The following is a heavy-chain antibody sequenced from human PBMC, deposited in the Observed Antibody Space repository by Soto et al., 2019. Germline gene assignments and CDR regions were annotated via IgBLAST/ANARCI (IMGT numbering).Heavy chain of an antibody. D-gene: IGHD3-3*01. CDR2: ISAYNGNT. V-gene: IGHV1-18*04. CDR1: GYTFTNHG. J-gene: IGHJ5*02. CDR3: ARAVQSPPHIYYDCWSGYSEAWFDP. Sequence: AAVEVSYKXSGYTFTNHGISWVRQAPGQGLEWMGWISAYNGNTNYAQKLQGRVTMTTDTSTSTAYMELRSLRSDDTAVYYCARAVQSPPHIYYDCWSGYSEAWFDPWGQGTLVTVSS.